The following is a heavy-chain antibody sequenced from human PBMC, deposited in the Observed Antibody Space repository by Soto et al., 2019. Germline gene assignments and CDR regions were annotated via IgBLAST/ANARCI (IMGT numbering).Heavy chain of an antibody. V-gene: IGHV4-59*08. Sequence: SETLSLTCTVSGGSIRSYYWSWVRQPPGKGLEWIGYIYYSGSTNYNPSLKSRVTISVDTSKNQFSLKLSSVTAADTAVYYCARRYGGAFDIWGQGTMVTVSS. CDR2: IYYSGST. D-gene: IGHD4-17*01. J-gene: IGHJ3*02. CDR3: ARRYGGAFDI. CDR1: GGSIRSYY.